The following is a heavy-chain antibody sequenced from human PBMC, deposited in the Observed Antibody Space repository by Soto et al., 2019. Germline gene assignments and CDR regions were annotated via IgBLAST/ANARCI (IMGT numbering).Heavy chain of an antibody. V-gene: IGHV3-49*04. CDR2: IRNQSYQETP. CDR3: TRDTDCSSTSCYTPHLDY. Sequence: GGSLRLSCTGSGFPFDDFARNWVRQAPGEGLEWVGPIRNQSYQETPEYAAAVKGRFTISRDTSNGIAYLQMNSLKTEDTAVYYCTRDTDCSSTSCYTPHLDYWGQGTLVTVSS. J-gene: IGHJ4*02. CDR1: GFPFDDFA. D-gene: IGHD2-2*02.